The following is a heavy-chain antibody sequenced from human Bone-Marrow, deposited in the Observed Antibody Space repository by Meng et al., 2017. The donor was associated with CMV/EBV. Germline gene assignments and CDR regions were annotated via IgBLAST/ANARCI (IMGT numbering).Heavy chain of an antibody. CDR2: IFSKDEK. Sequence: GSTLVTSTETLSLSCTVSGFSLSNARMGVSWIRQPPGKALEWLAHIFSKDEKSYSTSLKSRLTISKDTSKSQVVLTMTNMDPVDTATYYCARIYSNYEYFDYWGQGTLVTVSS. V-gene: IGHV2-26*01. D-gene: IGHD4-11*01. CDR3: ARIYSNYEYFDY. CDR1: GFSLSNARMG. J-gene: IGHJ4*02.